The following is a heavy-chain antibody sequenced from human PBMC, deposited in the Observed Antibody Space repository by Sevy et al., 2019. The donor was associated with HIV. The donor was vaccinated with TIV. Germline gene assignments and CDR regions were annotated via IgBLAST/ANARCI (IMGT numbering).Heavy chain of an antibody. D-gene: IGHD2-8*01. CDR1: GFTFSKYS. J-gene: IGHJ4*02. V-gene: IGHV3-23*01. CDR2: FSFGCGKI. Sequence: GGSLRLSCAASGFTFSKYSMSWIRQTPGKGLEWVSTFSFGCGKINNADSVKGRVTISRDDSRNTFYLQMNSLRAEDTAIYYCAREGCTKPHDYWGQGTVVTVSS. CDR3: AREGCTKPHDY.